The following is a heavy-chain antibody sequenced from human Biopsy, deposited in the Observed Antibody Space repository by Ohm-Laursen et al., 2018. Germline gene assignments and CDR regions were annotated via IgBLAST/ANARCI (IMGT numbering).Heavy chain of an antibody. Sequence: GTLSLTCTVSGDSISSYYWSWIRQPPGKGLQWIGYVYYTGSTDYNPSLQSRVTISVGTSKNHFSLRLRSVTPADTAIYYCARDRGYYSDRTVPGYFDLWGRGTLVTVSP. CDR2: VYYTGST. CDR3: ARDRGYYSDRTVPGYFDL. V-gene: IGHV4-59*01. J-gene: IGHJ2*01. D-gene: IGHD3-22*01. CDR1: GDSISSYY.